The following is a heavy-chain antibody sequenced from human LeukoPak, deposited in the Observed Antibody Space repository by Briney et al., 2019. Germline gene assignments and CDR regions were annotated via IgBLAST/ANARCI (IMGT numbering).Heavy chain of an antibody. CDR3: APGGDTAMVD. CDR2: IRSKANNYAT. J-gene: IGHJ3*01. V-gene: IGHV3-73*01. CDR1: GFTFSGSA. Sequence: GGCLRLSCVASGFTFSGSAMHSVRQASGKGLEWVGRIRSKANNYATTYGASVKGRFTISRDDSKNTAYLKMHTLNTEDTAVYYCAPGGDTAMVDWGQGTMVTVSS. D-gene: IGHD5-18*01.